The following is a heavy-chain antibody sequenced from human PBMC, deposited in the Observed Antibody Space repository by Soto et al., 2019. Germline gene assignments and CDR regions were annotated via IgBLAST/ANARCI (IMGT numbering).Heavy chain of an antibody. V-gene: IGHV3-33*06. CDR1: GFTFSSFG. CDR3: AKDLIDPGPLAGMDA. Sequence: GGSLRLSCAASGFTFSSFGMHWVRQAPGKGLEWVAVIWYDGSNKKYADSVKGRFTVSRDNSKNTLYLQMNSLRAEDXAVFXCAKDLIDPGPLAGMDAWGQXTTVTVSS. CDR2: IWYDGSNK. J-gene: IGHJ6*02.